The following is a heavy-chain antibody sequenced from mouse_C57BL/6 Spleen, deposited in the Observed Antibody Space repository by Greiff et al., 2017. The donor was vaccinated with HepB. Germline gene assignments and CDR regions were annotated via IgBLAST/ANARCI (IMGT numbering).Heavy chain of an antibody. J-gene: IGHJ2*01. D-gene: IGHD2-3*01. Sequence: VKLMESGAELVKPGASVKISCKASGYAFSSYWMNWVKQRPGKGLEWIGQIYPGDGDTNYNGKFKGKATLTADKSSSTAYMQLSSLTSEDSAVYFCARSVYDGYYYFDYWGQGTTLTVSS. CDR2: IYPGDGDT. CDR1: GYAFSSYW. CDR3: ARSVYDGYYYFDY. V-gene: IGHV1-80*01.